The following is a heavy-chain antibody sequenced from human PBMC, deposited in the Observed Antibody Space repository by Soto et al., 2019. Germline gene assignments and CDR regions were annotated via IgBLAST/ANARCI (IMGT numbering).Heavy chain of an antibody. CDR1: GFAFSSYA. Sequence: GGSLRLSCAASGFAFSSYAMHWVRQAPGKGLEWVAVISYDGSNKYYADSVKGRFTISRDNSKNTLYLQMNSLRAEDTSVYYCTRGVGFCSTTDCSPGYYFDFWGQGTLVTVSS. V-gene: IGHV3-30-3*01. CDR2: ISYDGSNK. J-gene: IGHJ4*02. CDR3: TRGVGFCSTTDCSPGYYFDF. D-gene: IGHD4-4*01.